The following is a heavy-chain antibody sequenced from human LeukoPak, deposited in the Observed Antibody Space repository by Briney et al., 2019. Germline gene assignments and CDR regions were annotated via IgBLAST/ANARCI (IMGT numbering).Heavy chain of an antibody. CDR1: GFTFSSYA. V-gene: IGHV3-30*19. CDR2: ISYDGSNK. CDR3: ARGVVPAAYYYYGMDV. Sequence: PGGSLRLSCAASGFTFSSYAMHWVRQAPGKGLEWVAVISYDGSNKYYADSVKGRLTISRDNSKNTLYLQMNGLRAEDTAVYYCARGVVPAAYYYYGMDVWGQGTTVTVSS. D-gene: IGHD2-2*01. J-gene: IGHJ6*02.